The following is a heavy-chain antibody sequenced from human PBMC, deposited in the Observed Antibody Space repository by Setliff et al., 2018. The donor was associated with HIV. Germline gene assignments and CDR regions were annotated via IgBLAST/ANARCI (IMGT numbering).Heavy chain of an antibody. CDR2: VDYTGST. J-gene: IGHJ4*02. V-gene: IGHV4-39*07. D-gene: IGHD2-21*02. Sequence: SETLSLTCTVSGGSISTSNYYWGWVRQPPGKGLEWVGNVDYTGSTYYNPSLKSRVTISVDTSKNQLSLRLNSVTAADTAVYYCARQGNIVVVTSFDYWGQGTLVTVSS. CDR1: GGSISTSNYY. CDR3: ARQGNIVVVTSFDY.